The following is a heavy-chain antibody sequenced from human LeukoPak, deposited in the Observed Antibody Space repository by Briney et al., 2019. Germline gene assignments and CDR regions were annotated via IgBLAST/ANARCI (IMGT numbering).Heavy chain of an antibody. V-gene: IGHV5-51*01. D-gene: IGHD3-3*01. CDR1: GYSFTSYW. Sequence: GESLKISRKGSGYSFTSYWIGWVRQMPGKGLEWMGIIYPGDSDTRYSPSFQGQVTISADKSISTAYLQWSSLKASDTATYYCARVRMGRFLEWLLFDYWGQGTLVTVSS. J-gene: IGHJ4*02. CDR3: ARVRMGRFLEWLLFDY. CDR2: IYPGDSDT.